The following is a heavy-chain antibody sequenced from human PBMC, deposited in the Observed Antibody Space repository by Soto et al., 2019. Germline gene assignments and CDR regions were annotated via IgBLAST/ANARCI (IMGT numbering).Heavy chain of an antibody. Sequence: EMQLVESGGGLVQPGRSLRLSCVGSGFIADDYAMHWVRQPPGKGLEWVSGISSNSETTNYADSVKGRFTISRDNAKNSLFLQMNSLRPEDTALYYCAKDMKWGGMTTIHYFDSWDQGTLVTVSS. CDR3: AKDMKWGGMTTIHYFDS. CDR1: GFIADDYA. D-gene: IGHD4-17*01. V-gene: IGHV3-9*02. CDR2: ISSNSETT. J-gene: IGHJ4*02.